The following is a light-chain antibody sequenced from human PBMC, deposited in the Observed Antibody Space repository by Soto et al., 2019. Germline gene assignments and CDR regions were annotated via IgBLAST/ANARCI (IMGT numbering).Light chain of an antibody. Sequence: QSALTQPASVSGSPGQSITISCTGTNSDVGGYNYVSWYQQHPGKVPKLLIYEVSNRPLGISNRFSGSKSGHTASLTISGLQAEDEADYYCSSYTSSTTYVFGTGTNLTVL. CDR1: NSDVGGYNY. CDR2: EVS. CDR3: SSYTSSTTYV. V-gene: IGLV2-14*01. J-gene: IGLJ1*01.